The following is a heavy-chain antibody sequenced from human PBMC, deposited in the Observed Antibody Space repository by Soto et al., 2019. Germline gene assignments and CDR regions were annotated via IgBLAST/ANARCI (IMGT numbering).Heavy chain of an antibody. V-gene: IGHV3-33*01. CDR3: ARTQGGSPPSGMDV. Sequence: QVQLVESGGGVVQPGRSLRLSCAASGFTFSSYGMHWVRQAPGKGLEWVAVIWYDGSNKYYADSVKGRFNISRDNSKNTLYLQMNSLRAEDTAVYYCARTQGGSPPSGMDVWGQGTTVTVSS. CDR1: GFTFSSYG. CDR2: IWYDGSNK. J-gene: IGHJ6*02. D-gene: IGHD1-26*01.